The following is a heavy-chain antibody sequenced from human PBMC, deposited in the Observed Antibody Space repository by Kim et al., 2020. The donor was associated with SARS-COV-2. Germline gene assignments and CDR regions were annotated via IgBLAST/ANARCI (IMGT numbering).Heavy chain of an antibody. Sequence: KGRFTISRDNAKNTVYLQMTSLKAEDTALYYCASAYWRYTYDRSGLEMGYWGQGALVTVSS. D-gene: IGHD3-22*01. J-gene: IGHJ4*02. V-gene: IGHV3-74*01. CDR3: ASAYWRYTYDRSGLEMGY.